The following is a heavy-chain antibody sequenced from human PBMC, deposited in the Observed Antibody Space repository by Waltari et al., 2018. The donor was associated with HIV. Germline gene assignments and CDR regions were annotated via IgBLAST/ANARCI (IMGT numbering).Heavy chain of an antibody. CDR1: GFTFIYYG. Sequence: QVQLVESGGGVAQSGRSLRLSCAASGFTFIYYGMHWVRQAPGKGLEWVAVMWHDGSNEYYAESVKGRFTISRDNSRNILYLQMRNLRVEDTAVYYCARVMRFGEIFSSYGYYGMDVWGQGTTVSVPS. CDR2: MWHDGSNE. CDR3: ARVMRFGEIFSSYGYYGMDV. J-gene: IGHJ6*02. D-gene: IGHD3-10*01. V-gene: IGHV3-33*01.